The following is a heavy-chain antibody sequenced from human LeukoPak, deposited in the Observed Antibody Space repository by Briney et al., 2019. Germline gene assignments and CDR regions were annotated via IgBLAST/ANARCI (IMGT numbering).Heavy chain of an antibody. CDR1: RFTFSSYG. Sequence: PGGSLRLSCAASRFTFSSYGMHWVRQAPGKGLEWVAFIRHDGSSKYYADSVKGRFTISRDNSKNPLYLQMNSLRAEDTAVYYCAKDGDFWSGPPYYWGQGTLVTVSS. J-gene: IGHJ4*02. D-gene: IGHD3-3*01. CDR3: AKDGDFWSGPPYY. V-gene: IGHV3-30*02. CDR2: IRHDGSSK.